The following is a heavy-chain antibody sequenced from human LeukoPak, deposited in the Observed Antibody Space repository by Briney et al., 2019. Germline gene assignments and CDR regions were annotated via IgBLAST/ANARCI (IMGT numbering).Heavy chain of an antibody. CDR2: INPNSGDT. J-gene: IGHJ4*02. CDR1: GYIFSGYY. CDR3: ARDPPHDSSGYYSRPFDY. V-gene: IGHV1-2*02. Sequence: ASVKVSCKASGYIFSGYYMHWVRQAPGQGLEWMGWINPNSGDTNYAQKFQGRVTMTRDTSISTAYMELSRLRSDDTAVYYCARDPPHDSSGYYSRPFDYWGQGTLVTVSS. D-gene: IGHD3-22*01.